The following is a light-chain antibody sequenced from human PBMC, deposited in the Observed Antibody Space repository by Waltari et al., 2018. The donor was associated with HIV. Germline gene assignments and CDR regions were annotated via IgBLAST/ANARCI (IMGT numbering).Light chain of an antibody. J-gene: IGLJ2*01. CDR3: ATWTDSLSGVV. V-gene: IGLV1-47*01. Sequence: QSVLTQSPSASGTPGQRVTISCSGSSSNIGSTYVNWYQQLPGTAPKLLLYRNNQRPSGVPDRFSGSKSGTSASLAISGLRSEDEAHYYCATWTDSLSGVVFGGGTKL. CDR2: RNN. CDR1: SSNIGSTY.